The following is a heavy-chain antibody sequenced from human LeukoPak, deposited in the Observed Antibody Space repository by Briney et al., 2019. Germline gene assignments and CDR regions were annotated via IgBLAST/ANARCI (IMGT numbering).Heavy chain of an antibody. D-gene: IGHD2-21*02. Sequence: SGGSLRLSCAASGFTFSSYGMSWVRQAPGKGLEWVSAISGSGGSTYYADSVKGRFTISRDNSKNTLYLQMNSLRAEDTALYYCARGVTALDYWGQGTLVTVSS. CDR1: GFTFSSYG. V-gene: IGHV3-23*01. CDR3: ARGVTALDY. J-gene: IGHJ4*02. CDR2: ISGSGGST.